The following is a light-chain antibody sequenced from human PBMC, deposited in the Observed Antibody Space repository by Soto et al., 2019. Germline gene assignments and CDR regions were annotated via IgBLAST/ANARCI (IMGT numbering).Light chain of an antibody. Sequence: DIQMTQSPSSLSASVGDSVTITCRASQSLNKYLNWYQYKPGKAPSLLIYGASSLHSGVSARFSGAGGGTYFTLTINSLQPEDSATYYCQQTYNTPGTFGRGTKVEI. J-gene: IGKJ1*01. CDR3: QQTYNTPGT. CDR2: GAS. V-gene: IGKV1-39*01. CDR1: QSLNKY.